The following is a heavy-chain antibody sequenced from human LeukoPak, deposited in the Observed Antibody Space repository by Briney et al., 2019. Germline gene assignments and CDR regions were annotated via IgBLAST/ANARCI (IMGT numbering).Heavy chain of an antibody. Sequence: GRSLRLSCAASGFIFSTYALHWVRQAPGKGLEWVALISFDGSNKYYADSVKGRFTISRDNSKNTLYLQMNSLRAEDTAVYYCARDFGGVWGQGTTVTVSS. CDR2: ISFDGSNK. J-gene: IGHJ6*02. D-gene: IGHD2-15*01. V-gene: IGHV3-30*14. CDR3: ARDFGGV. CDR1: GFIFSTYA.